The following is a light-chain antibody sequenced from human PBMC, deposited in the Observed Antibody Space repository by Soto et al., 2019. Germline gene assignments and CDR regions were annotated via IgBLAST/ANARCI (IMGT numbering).Light chain of an antibody. Sequence: EIVMTQSPATLSVFPGERATLSCRASQSVSSNLAWYQQKAGQTPRLLIYGASTRATGIPARFSGSGSGTEFTLTISSLQSEDFAVYYCQQYNNWPWTFGQGTKVEIK. J-gene: IGKJ1*01. CDR1: QSVSSN. V-gene: IGKV3-15*01. CDR3: QQYNNWPWT. CDR2: GAS.